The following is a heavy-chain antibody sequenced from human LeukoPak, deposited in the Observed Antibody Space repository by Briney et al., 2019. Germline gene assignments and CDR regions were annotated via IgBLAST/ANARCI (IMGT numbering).Heavy chain of an antibody. V-gene: IGHV4-34*01. D-gene: IGHD1-7*01. Sequence: SETLSLTCAVYGGSFSGYYWSWIRQPPGKGLEWIGEINHSGSTNYNPSLKSRVTISVDTSKNQFSLKLSSVTAADTAVYYCARDSITGTRGFDYWGQGTLVTVSS. J-gene: IGHJ4*02. CDR3: ARDSITGTRGFDY. CDR2: INHSGST. CDR1: GGSFSGYY.